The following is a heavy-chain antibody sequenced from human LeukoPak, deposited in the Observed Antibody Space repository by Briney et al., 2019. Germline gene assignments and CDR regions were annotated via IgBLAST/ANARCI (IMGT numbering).Heavy chain of an antibody. CDR2: IYTSGST. Sequence: SETLSLTCTVSGGSISSYYWRWIRQPAGKGLEWIGRIYTSGSTNYNPSLKSRVTMSVDTSKNQFSLKLSSVTAADTAVYYCARALPGYSYGSYYFDYWGQGTLVTVSS. J-gene: IGHJ4*02. V-gene: IGHV4-4*07. CDR3: ARALPGYSYGSYYFDY. CDR1: GGSISSYY. D-gene: IGHD5-18*01.